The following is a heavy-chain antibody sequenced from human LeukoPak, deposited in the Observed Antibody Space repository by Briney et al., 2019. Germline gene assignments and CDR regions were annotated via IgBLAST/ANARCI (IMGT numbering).Heavy chain of an antibody. V-gene: IGHV3-30*03. D-gene: IGHD3-3*01. CDR1: GFTFSSSV. Sequence: GTSLRLSCAASGFTFSSSVMHWVRQAPGKGLEWVAVISFDGIYRNYADSVKGRFTVSRDNSKNTVFLQMNSLRPEDTAMYFCASPFSSGYYLPSDSWGQGTLVTVSS. CDR3: ASPFSSGYYLPSDS. J-gene: IGHJ4*02. CDR2: ISFDGIYR.